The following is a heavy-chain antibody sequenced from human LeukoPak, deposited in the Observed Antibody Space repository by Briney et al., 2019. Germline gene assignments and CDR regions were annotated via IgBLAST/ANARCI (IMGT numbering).Heavy chain of an antibody. CDR2: IYSGGST. CDR1: EFTFSSYS. Sequence: GGSLRLSCAASEFTFSSYSMNWVRQAPGKGLEWVSVIYSGGSTYYADSVKGRFTISRDNSKNTLYLQMNSLRAEDTAVYYCATAQYSYGVFDYWGQGTLVTVSS. CDR3: ATAQYSYGVFDY. V-gene: IGHV3-53*01. D-gene: IGHD5-18*01. J-gene: IGHJ4*02.